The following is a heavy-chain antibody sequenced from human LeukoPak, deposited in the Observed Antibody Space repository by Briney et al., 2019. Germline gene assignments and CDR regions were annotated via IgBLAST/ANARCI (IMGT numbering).Heavy chain of an antibody. CDR3: ARIPHRWAQYDYGDQKINDY. CDR2: ISAYNGNT. J-gene: IGHJ4*02. Sequence: ASVTVSFTSSGYTFTIYGISWVRQAPGQGQEWMGWISAYNGNTNYAQKLQGRVTMTTDTSTSTAYMELRSLRSDDTAVYYCARIPHRWAQYDYGDQKINDYGGQGTLVTVS. D-gene: IGHD4-17*01. CDR1: GYTFTIYG. V-gene: IGHV1-18*01.